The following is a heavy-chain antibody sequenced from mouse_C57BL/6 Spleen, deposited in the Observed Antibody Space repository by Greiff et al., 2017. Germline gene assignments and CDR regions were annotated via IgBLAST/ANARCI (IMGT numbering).Heavy chain of an antibody. CDR3: VRERRNDGYFGYAMDY. D-gene: IGHD2-3*01. J-gene: IGHJ4*01. CDR2: IRSKSSNYAT. CDR1: GFTFNTYA. V-gene: IGHV10-3*01. Sequence: EVQRVESGGGLVQPKGSLKLSCAASGFTFNTYAMHWVRQAPGKGLEWVARIRSKSSNYATYYADSVKDRFTISRDDSQSMLYLQMNNLKTEDTAMYYCVRERRNDGYFGYAMDYWGQGTSVTVSS.